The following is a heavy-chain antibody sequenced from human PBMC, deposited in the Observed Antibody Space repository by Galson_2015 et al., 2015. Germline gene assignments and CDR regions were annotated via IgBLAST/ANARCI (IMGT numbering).Heavy chain of an antibody. V-gene: IGHV3-49*04. CDR3: TRGDYDFWSGYPTYYYYYMDV. J-gene: IGHJ6*03. Sequence: SLRLSCAASGFTFGDYAMSWVRQAPGKGLEWVGFIRSKAYGGTTEYAASVKGRFTISRDDSKSIAYLQMNSLKTEDTAVYYCTRGDYDFWSGYPTYYYYYMDVRGKGTTVTVSS. CDR2: IRSKAYGGTT. D-gene: IGHD3-3*01. CDR1: GFTFGDYA.